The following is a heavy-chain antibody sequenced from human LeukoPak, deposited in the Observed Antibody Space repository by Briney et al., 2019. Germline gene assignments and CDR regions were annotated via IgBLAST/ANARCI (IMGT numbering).Heavy chain of an antibody. D-gene: IGHD2-15*01. Sequence: GGSLRLSCSASGFTFSSYAMHWGREAPGKGLEYVSTISSTGGSTYYADSVKGRFTISRDNSKNTLYLKMSSLRAEDTAVYYWVKDQGGPFDYWGQGTLVTVSS. CDR1: GFTFSSYA. V-gene: IGHV3-64D*06. CDR3: VKDQGGPFDY. J-gene: IGHJ4*02. CDR2: ISSTGGST.